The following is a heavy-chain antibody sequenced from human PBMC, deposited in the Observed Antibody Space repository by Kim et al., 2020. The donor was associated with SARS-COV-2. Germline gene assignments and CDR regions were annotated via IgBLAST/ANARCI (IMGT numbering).Heavy chain of an antibody. CDR2: INEGGGST. J-gene: IGHJ4*02. Sequence: GGSLRRSCAASGFTFSSHAMSWVRQAPGKGLEWVSSINEGGGSTYYADSVKGRFTISRDNSKNTLFLQMNSPRAEDTAVYFCARKPAGLDCWGQGTLVTVSS. CDR3: ARKPAGLDC. V-gene: IGHV3-23*01. CDR1: GFTFSSHA.